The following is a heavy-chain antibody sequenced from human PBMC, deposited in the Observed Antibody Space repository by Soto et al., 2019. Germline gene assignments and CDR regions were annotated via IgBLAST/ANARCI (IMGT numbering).Heavy chain of an antibody. V-gene: IGHV4-59*01. J-gene: IGHJ4*02. CDR3: ARSDGRY. CDR1: GGSFSGYY. Sequence: SETVSLTCAVYGGSFSGYYWSWIRQPPGKGLEWIGYIYYSGSTNYNPSLKSRVTISVDTSKNQFSLKLSSVTAADTAVYYCARSDGRYWGQGTLVTVSS. CDR2: IYYSGST.